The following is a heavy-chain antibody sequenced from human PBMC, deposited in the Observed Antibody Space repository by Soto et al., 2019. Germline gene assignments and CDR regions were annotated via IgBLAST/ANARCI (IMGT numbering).Heavy chain of an antibody. V-gene: IGHV4-4*02. CDR2: IYRTGST. D-gene: IGHD1-7*01. J-gene: IGHJ4*02. CDR1: GGSFTSNNW. Sequence: NPSETLSLTCAVSGGSFTSNNWWTCVRQPPGQGLEWIGEIYRTGSTNYNPSLKSRVTISLGKSENQFSLKVTSLTAADTAVYYCASRDPGTSVDYWGQGTLVTVSS. CDR3: ASRDPGTSVDY.